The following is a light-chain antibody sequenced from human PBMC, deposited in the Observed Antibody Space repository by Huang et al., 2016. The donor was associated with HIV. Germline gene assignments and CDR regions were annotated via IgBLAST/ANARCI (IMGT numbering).Light chain of an antibody. Sequence: DIQMTQSPPSLSASVGDRVTFTCRANQNITKSLNWHQQKPGKAPKLLIYTASTLESGVPARFSGSGSGSRFTLSIVNLQPEDFATYYCQQSFSVPRTFG. CDR2: TAS. V-gene: IGKV1-39*01. CDR1: QNITKS. J-gene: IGKJ1*01. CDR3: QQSFSVPRT.